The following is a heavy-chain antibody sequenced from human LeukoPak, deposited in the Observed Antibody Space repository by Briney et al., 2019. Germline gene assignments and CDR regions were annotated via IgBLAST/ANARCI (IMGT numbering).Heavy chain of an antibody. CDR2: ISYDGSNK. J-gene: IGHJ4*02. D-gene: IGHD2-8*02. V-gene: IGHV3-30*18. CDR1: GFTFSSYG. CDR3: AKSLYWGDFDY. Sequence: PGRSLRLSCAASGFTFSSYGMHWVRQAPGKGLEWVAVISYDGSNKYYADSVKGRFTISRDNSKNTLYLQMNSLRAEDTAVYYCAKSLYWGDFDYWGQGTLVTVSS.